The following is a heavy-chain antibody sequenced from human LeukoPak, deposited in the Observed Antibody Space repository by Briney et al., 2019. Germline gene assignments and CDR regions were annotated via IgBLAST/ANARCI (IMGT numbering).Heavy chain of an antibody. D-gene: IGHD2-8*01. V-gene: IGHV3-23*01. J-gene: IGHJ4*02. CDR1: GFNFGGNA. Sequence: PGGSLRLSCAASGFNFGGNAMAWVRQAPGKGLEWVSAIDGSSDNTHYADSVKGRFTISRDISQSMLYLQMNSLRVEDTAIYYCAKDVLRWAFDYWGQGTLVTVSS. CDR3: AKDVLRWAFDY. CDR2: IDGSSDNT.